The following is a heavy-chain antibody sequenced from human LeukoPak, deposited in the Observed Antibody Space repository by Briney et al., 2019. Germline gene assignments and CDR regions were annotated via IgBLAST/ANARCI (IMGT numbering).Heavy chain of an antibody. CDR1: GFTFSSYA. Sequence: GRSLRLSCAASGFTFSSYAMHWVRQAPGKGLEWVAVISYDGSNKYYADSVKGRFTISRDNAKNTLYLQMNSLRAEDTAVYYCARAANWGQRYYYYYGMDVWGQGTTVTVSS. CDR3: ARAANWGQRYYYYYGMDV. J-gene: IGHJ6*02. D-gene: IGHD7-27*01. CDR2: ISYDGSNK. V-gene: IGHV3-30-3*01.